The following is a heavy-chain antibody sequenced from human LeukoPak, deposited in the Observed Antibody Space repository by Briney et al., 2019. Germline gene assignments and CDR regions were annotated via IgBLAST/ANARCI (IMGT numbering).Heavy chain of an antibody. CDR1: GYTFTGYY. CDR3: ARVIGFGELSLGH. D-gene: IGHD3-10*01. CDR2: INPNSGGT. V-gene: IGHV1-2*02. J-gene: IGHJ4*02. Sequence: GPSVKVSCKASGYTFTGYYMHWVRQAPGQGLEWMGWINPNSGGTNYAQKFQGRVTMTRDTSISTAYMELSRLRSDDTAVYFCARVIGFGELSLGHWGQGTLVTVSS.